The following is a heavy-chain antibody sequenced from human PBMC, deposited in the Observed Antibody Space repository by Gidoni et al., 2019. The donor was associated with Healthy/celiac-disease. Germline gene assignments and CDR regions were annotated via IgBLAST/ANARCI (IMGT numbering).Heavy chain of an antibody. Sequence: VQLQESGPGLVKPSQTLYLTCTVSGGSISIGDYYWSSLRQPPGKGLGWIGYIYYSGSTYHNPYIKSRVTISVDTSKNQFSLKLSSVTAADTAVYYCARAGTGGSEWLRFRGAFDIWGQGTMVTVSS. CDR3: ARAGTGGSEWLRFRGAFDI. J-gene: IGHJ3*02. D-gene: IGHD5-12*01. CDR2: IYYSGST. CDR1: GGSISIGDYY. V-gene: IGHV4-30-4*01.